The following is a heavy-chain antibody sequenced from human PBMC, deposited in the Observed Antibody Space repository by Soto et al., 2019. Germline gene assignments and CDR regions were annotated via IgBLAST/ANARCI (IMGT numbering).Heavy chain of an antibody. D-gene: IGHD3-16*01. Sequence: QVQLVQSGAEVKKPGSSVKVSCKASGGTFSSYAISWVLQAPGQGLEWMGGIIPIFGTANYAQKFQGRVTITADKSTSTAYMELSRLRSEDTAVYYCARDSSSFTFGGSSRYWGQGTLVTVSS. CDR2: IIPIFGTA. CDR3: ARDSSSFTFGGSSRY. CDR1: GGTFSSYA. J-gene: IGHJ4*02. V-gene: IGHV1-69*06.